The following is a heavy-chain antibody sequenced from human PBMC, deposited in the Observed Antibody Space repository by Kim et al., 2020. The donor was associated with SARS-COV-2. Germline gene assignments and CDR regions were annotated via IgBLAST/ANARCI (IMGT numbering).Heavy chain of an antibody. D-gene: IGHD3-3*01. J-gene: IGHJ6*02. CDR3: ASYRAEWLPRNGRLYYYYYGMDV. Sequence: ASVKVSCKASGYTFTSYDINWVRQATGQGLEWMGWMNPNSGNTGYAQKFQGRVTMTRNTSISTAYMELSSLRSEDTAVYYCASYRAEWLPRNGRLYYYYYGMDVWGQGTTVTVSS. V-gene: IGHV1-8*01. CDR1: GYTFTSYD. CDR2: MNPNSGNT.